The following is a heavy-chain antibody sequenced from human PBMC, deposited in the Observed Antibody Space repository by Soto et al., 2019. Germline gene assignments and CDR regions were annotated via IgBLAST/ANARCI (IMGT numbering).Heavy chain of an antibody. CDR1: GFTFSGSA. CDR2: IRSKLNNYAT. D-gene: IGHD3-22*01. CDR3: TSLYDSSGYYPY. Sequence: EVQLVESGGGLVQPGGSLKLSCAASGFTFSGSAMHWVRQASGKGLEWVGRIRSKLNNYATAYAASVKGRFTISRDDSKNTVYLQMNSLKTEDTAVYYCTSLYDSSGYYPYWGQGTLVTVSS. V-gene: IGHV3-73*02. J-gene: IGHJ4*02.